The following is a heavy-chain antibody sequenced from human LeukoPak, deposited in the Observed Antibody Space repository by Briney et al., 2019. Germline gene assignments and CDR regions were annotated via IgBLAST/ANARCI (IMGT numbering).Heavy chain of an antibody. CDR1: GGTFSSYA. J-gene: IGHJ5*02. CDR2: IIPIFGTA. Sequence: ASVKVSCKASGGTFSSYAISWVRQAPGQGLEWMGGIIPIFGTANYAQKFQGRVTITADKSTSTAYMELSSLRSEDTAVYYCARDAGENRFDPWGQGTLVTVSS. CDR3: ARDAGENRFDP. V-gene: IGHV1-69*06.